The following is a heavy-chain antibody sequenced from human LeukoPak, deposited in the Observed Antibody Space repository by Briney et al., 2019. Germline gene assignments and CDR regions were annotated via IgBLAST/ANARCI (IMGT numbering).Heavy chain of an antibody. J-gene: IGHJ4*02. CDR3: ARGSVVAMVAFDY. CDR2: INHSGST. V-gene: IGHV4-34*01. Sequence: SETLSLTCAVYGGSFSGYYWSWIRQPPGKGLEWIGEINHSGSTNYNPSLKSRVTISVDTSKNQFSLKLSSVTAADTAVYYCARGSVVAMVAFDYWAREPWSPSPQ. D-gene: IGHD5-12*01. CDR1: GGSFSGYY.